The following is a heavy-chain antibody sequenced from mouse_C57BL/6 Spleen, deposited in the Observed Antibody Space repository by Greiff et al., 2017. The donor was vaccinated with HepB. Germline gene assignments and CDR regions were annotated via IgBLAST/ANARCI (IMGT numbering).Heavy chain of an antibody. J-gene: IGHJ2*01. CDR2: INPNNGGT. CDR3: ARSYGSEGFDY. V-gene: IGHV1-26*01. Sequence: EVQLQQSGPELVKPGASVKISCKASGYTFTDYYMNWVKQSHGKSLEWIGDINPNNGGTSYNQKFKGKATLTVDKSSSTAYMELRSLTSEDSAVYYCARSYGSEGFDYWGQGTTLTVSS. CDR1: GYTFTDYY. D-gene: IGHD1-1*01.